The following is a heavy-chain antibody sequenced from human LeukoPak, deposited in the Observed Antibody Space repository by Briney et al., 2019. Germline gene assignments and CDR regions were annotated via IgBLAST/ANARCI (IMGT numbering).Heavy chain of an antibody. Sequence: SVKVSCKASGGTFSSYAISGVRQAPGQGLEWMGGIIPIFGTANHAQKFQGRVTITADESTSTAYMELSSLRSEDTAVYYCAREWAPSYQCDSSSDYLDYWGQGTLVTVSS. J-gene: IGHJ4*02. CDR3: AREWAPSYQCDSSSDYLDY. D-gene: IGHD3-22*01. CDR1: GGTFSSYA. V-gene: IGHV1-69*13. CDR2: IIPIFGTA.